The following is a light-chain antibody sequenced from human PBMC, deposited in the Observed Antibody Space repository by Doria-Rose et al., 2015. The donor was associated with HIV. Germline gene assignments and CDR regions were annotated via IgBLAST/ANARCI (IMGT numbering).Light chain of an antibody. Sequence: EIVLTQSPGTLSLSPGERATLSCRASQSFSSTYLAWYQQQPGQAPSLLIYDGSTRATGISDRFSASGSGTDFTLTINRLEPEDFALYCCRQYGTSWTFGQGTKVEI. V-gene: IGKV3-20*01. CDR2: DGS. CDR1: QSFSSTY. J-gene: IGKJ1*01. CDR3: RQYGTSWT.